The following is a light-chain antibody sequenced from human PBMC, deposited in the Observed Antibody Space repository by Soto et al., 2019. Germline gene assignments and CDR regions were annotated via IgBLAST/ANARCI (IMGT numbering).Light chain of an antibody. CDR2: EAS. Sequence: DIQMTQSPSTLSASVGDRVTITYRASQNINTWLAWYQQKPGKAPNLLIYEASSLESGVPPRFSGSRSGTEFTLIISSLQPDDFATYYCQQYYSKSGTFGQGTKVEIK. CDR3: QQYYSKSGT. J-gene: IGKJ1*01. V-gene: IGKV1-5*03. CDR1: QNINTW.